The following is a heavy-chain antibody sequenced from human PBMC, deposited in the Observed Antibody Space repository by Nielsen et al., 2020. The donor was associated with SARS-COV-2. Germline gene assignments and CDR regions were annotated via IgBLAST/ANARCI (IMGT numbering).Heavy chain of an antibody. J-gene: IGHJ4*02. D-gene: IGHD3-22*01. V-gene: IGHV3-64*01. CDR2: ISSNGGST. Sequence: GESLKISCAASGFTFSSYAMHWVRQAPGKGLEYVSAISSNGGSTYYANSVKGRFTISRDNSKNTLYLQMGSLRAEDMAVYYCARVGRYDSSGYYDYWGQGTLVTVSS. CDR3: ARVGRYDSSGYYDY. CDR1: GFTFSSYA.